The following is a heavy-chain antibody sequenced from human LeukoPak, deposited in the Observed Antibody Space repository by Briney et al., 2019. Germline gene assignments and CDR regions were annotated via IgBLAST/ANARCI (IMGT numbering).Heavy chain of an antibody. Sequence: ASVKVSCKASGGTFSSYAISWVRQAPGQGLEWMGGIIPIFGTANYAQKFQGRVTITADKSTSTAYMELSSLRSEDTAVYYCASQYSSGWYGYFDYWGQGTLVTVSS. D-gene: IGHD6-19*01. CDR1: GGTFSSYA. CDR3: ASQYSSGWYGYFDY. V-gene: IGHV1-69*06. J-gene: IGHJ4*02. CDR2: IIPIFGTA.